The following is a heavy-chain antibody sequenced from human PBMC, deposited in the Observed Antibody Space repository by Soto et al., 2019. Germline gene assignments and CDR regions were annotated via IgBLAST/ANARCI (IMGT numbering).Heavy chain of an antibody. J-gene: IGHJ6*02. CDR1: GFTFSSYW. CDR3: ARDGLGCSGGSCYERYYYYYGMDV. V-gene: IGHV3-7*05. Sequence: GGSLRLSCAASGFTFSSYWMSWVRQAPGKGLEWVANIKQDGSEKYYVDSVKGRFTISRDNAKNSLYLQMNSLRAEDTAVYYCARDGLGCSGGSCYERYYYYYGMDVWGQGTTVTVSS. CDR2: IKQDGSEK. D-gene: IGHD2-15*01.